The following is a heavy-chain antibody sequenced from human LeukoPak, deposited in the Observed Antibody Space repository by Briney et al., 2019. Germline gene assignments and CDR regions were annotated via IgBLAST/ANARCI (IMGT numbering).Heavy chain of an antibody. Sequence: ASVKVSCKASGGTFSSYAISWVRQAPGQGLEWMGGIIPIFGTVKYAQRFQGRVTINTDESTSTVYMELSSLRSEDTAVYYCARGRYGDYGEDAFDIWGQGTMVTVSS. CDR1: GGTFSSYA. D-gene: IGHD4-17*01. CDR3: ARGRYGDYGEDAFDI. J-gene: IGHJ3*02. CDR2: IIPIFGTV. V-gene: IGHV1-69*05.